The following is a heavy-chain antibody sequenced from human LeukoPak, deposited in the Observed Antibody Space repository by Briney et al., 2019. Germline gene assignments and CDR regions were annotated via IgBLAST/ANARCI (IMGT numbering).Heavy chain of an antibody. V-gene: IGHV4-34*01. J-gene: IGHJ4*02. Sequence: SETLSLTCAVYGGSFSGYYWSWIRQPPGKGLEWIGEINHSGSTNFNPSLKSRVTISVDTSKNQFSLKLSSVTAADTAVYYCADSTALGTPFDYWGQGTLVTVSS. CDR1: GGSFSGYY. CDR3: ADSTALGTPFDY. D-gene: IGHD5-18*01. CDR2: INHSGST.